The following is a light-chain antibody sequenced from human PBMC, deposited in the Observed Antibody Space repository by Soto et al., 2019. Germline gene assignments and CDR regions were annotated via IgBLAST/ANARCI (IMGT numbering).Light chain of an antibody. Sequence: QSALTQPASVSGSPGQSITISCTGTSSDVGGYKYVSWYQQRPGKAPKLMIYEVSHRPSGVSNRFSGSKSGNTASLTISGLQAEDEADYYCSSFASTHTYVFGTGTKLTVL. CDR2: EVS. J-gene: IGLJ1*01. V-gene: IGLV2-14*01. CDR1: SSDVGGYKY. CDR3: SSFASTHTYV.